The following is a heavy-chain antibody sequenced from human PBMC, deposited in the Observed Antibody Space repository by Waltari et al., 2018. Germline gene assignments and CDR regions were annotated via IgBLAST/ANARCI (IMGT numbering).Heavy chain of an antibody. CDR2: VDPEDGET. D-gene: IGHD2-2*01. V-gene: IGHV1-69-2*01. CDR1: GYTFTDYY. CDR3: ATDIESSTTARYYYGMDV. J-gene: IGHJ6*02. Sequence: EVQLVQSGAEVKKPGATVKISCKASGYTFTDYYMPWVQQAPGKGLEWMGRVDPEDGETIYAEKFQGRVTITADTSTDTAYMELSSLRSEDTAVYYCATDIESSTTARYYYGMDVWGQGTTVTVSS.